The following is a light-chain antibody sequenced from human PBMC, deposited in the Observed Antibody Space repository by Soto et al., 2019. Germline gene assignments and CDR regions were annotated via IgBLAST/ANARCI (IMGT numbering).Light chain of an antibody. Sequence: DIQMTQSPSSLSASVGDTVTITCRASQGIKNFLAWFQQKPGKAPKSLIYGASTLQSGVPSNFSGSGSDTDFTLTISSLQPEDSATYFCQQYHTFPVTFGGGTKVEIK. V-gene: IGKV1-16*02. J-gene: IGKJ4*01. CDR2: GAS. CDR3: QQYHTFPVT. CDR1: QGIKNF.